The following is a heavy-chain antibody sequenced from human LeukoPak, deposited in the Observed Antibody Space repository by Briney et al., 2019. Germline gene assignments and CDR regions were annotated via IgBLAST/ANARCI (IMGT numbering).Heavy chain of an antibody. Sequence: ASETLSLTCTVSGGSISTYYWSWIRQPPGKGLEWIGYIYHSGSTKYNPSLKSRVTISVDTSKNQFSLKLSSVTAADTAVYYCARDGYSGNDGLWGQGTLVTVSS. J-gene: IGHJ4*02. V-gene: IGHV4-59*01. D-gene: IGHD5-12*01. CDR1: GGSISTYY. CDR2: IYHSGST. CDR3: ARDGYSGNDGL.